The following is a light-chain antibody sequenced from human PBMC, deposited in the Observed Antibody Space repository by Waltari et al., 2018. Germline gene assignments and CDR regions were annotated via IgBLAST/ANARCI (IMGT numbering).Light chain of an antibody. CDR1: QSISSW. CDR2: DAS. CDR3: QQYNSYSPYT. Sequence: DIQMTQSPSTLSAFVGDRVTITCRASQSISSWLAWYQQKPGKAPKLLIYDASSLESGVPSRFSGSGSGTEFTITISSLQPDDFATYYCQQYNSYSPYTFGQGTKVEIK. J-gene: IGKJ2*01. V-gene: IGKV1-5*01.